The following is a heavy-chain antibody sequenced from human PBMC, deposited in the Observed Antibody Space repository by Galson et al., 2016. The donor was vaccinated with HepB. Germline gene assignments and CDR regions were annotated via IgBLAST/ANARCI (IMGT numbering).Heavy chain of an antibody. CDR3: ARDKDYGFDY. CDR1: GFSFSSFS. Sequence: SLRLSCAVSGFSFSSFSMNWLRQAPGKGLEWVSYIGWNPATLKYADSVKGRFTISRDNAKNSVYLQMTNLGGEDTAVYFCARDKDYGFDYRGQGVLVTVSS. D-gene: IGHD3-16*01. CDR2: IGWNPATL. V-gene: IGHV3-48*01. J-gene: IGHJ4*02.